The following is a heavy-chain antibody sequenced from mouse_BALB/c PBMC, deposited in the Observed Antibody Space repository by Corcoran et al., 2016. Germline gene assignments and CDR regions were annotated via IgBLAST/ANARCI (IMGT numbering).Heavy chain of an antibody. J-gene: IGHJ4*01. D-gene: IGHD2-14*01. CDR1: GYTFTSYV. CDR2: INPYNDGT. Sequence: EVQLQQSGHELVKPGASVKMSCKASGYTFTSYVMHWVKQKPGQGLEWIGYINPYNDGTKYNEKFKGKATLTSDKSSSTAYMELSSLTSEDSAVYYCARDYRYDEYYYAMYYWGQGTSVTVSS. V-gene: IGHV1S136*01. CDR3: ARDYRYDEYYYAMYY.